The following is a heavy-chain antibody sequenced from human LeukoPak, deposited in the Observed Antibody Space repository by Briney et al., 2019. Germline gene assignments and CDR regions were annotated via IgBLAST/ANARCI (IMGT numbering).Heavy chain of an antibody. J-gene: IGHJ4*02. CDR1: GGSISSYY. D-gene: IGHD2-2*01. Sequence: PSETLSLTCTVSGGSISSYYWSWIRQPPGKGLEWIGYIYYSGSTNYNPSLKSRVTISVDTSKNQFSLKLSSVTAADTAVYYCARNIVVVPAAISSPRRIHFDYWGQGTLVTVSS. V-gene: IGHV4-59*08. CDR3: ARNIVVVPAAISSPRRIHFDY. CDR2: IYYSGST.